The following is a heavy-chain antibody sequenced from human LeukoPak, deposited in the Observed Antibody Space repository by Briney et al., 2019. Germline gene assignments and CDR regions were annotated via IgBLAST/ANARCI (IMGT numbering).Heavy chain of an antibody. V-gene: IGHV3-30-3*01. CDR2: ISYDGGNR. J-gene: IGHJ4*02. Sequence: GRSLRLSCAASGFTFSDYAMHWVRQAPGKGLEWVALISYDGGNRYYAESVEGRFTISRDKSKNTLYLQMNSLRSEDTALYYCAREWTYSSGWSASGYWGQGTLVTVSS. CDR3: AREWTYSSGWSASGY. D-gene: IGHD6-19*01. CDR1: GFTFSDYA.